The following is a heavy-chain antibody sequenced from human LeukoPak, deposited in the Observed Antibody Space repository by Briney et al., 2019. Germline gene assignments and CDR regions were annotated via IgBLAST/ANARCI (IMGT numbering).Heavy chain of an antibody. J-gene: IGHJ2*01. CDR3: ARGRAGRRPPWYFDL. V-gene: IGHV4-34*01. CDR2: INHSGST. CDR1: GGSFSGYY. Sequence: SETLSLTCAVYGGSFSGYYWSWIRQPPGKRLEWIREINHSGSTNYNPSLKSRVTISVDTSKDQFSLKLSSVTAADTAVYYCARGRAGRRPPWYFDLWGRGTLVTVSS. D-gene: IGHD6-19*01.